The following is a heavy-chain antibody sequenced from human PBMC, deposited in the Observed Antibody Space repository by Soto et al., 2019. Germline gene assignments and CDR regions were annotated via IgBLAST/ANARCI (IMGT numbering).Heavy chain of an antibody. V-gene: IGHV4-59*13. D-gene: IGHD3-10*01. J-gene: IGHJ4*02. CDR3: ARQRGNYFDY. CDR1: GGTIGDYS. Sequence: SETLSLTCSVSGGTIGDYSWNWIRQPPGKGLEWIGYIFYTGSTNYNPSLKSRVTMSVDTSKKQFSLKLSSVTAADTAVYYCARQRGNYFDYWGQGTLVTVSS. CDR2: IFYTGST.